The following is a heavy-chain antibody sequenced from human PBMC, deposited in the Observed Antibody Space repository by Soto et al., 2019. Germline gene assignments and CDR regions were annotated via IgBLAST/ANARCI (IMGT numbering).Heavy chain of an antibody. CDR2: IWYDGSNK. V-gene: IGHV3-33*01. D-gene: IGHD6-6*01. Sequence: GGSLRLSCAASGFTFSSYGMHWVRQAPGKGLEWVAVIWYDGSNKYYADSVKGRFTTSRDNSKNTLYLQMNSLRAEDTAVYYCARDSGSSSSRFDYWGQGTLVTVSS. CDR1: GFTFSSYG. J-gene: IGHJ4*02. CDR3: ARDSGSSSSRFDY.